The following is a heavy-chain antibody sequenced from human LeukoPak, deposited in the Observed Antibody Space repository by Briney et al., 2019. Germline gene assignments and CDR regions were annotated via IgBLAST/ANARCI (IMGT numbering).Heavy chain of an antibody. CDR3: ARLTYDILTGHSDAFDI. J-gene: IGHJ3*02. V-gene: IGHV5-51*01. CDR2: IYPGDSDT. CDR1: GYSFTSYW. Sequence: GESLKISCKGSGYSFTSYWIGWARQMPGKGLEWMGIIYPGDSDTRYSPSFQGQVTISADKSISTAYLQWSSLKASDTAMYYCARLTYDILTGHSDAFDIWSQGTMVTVSS. D-gene: IGHD3-9*01.